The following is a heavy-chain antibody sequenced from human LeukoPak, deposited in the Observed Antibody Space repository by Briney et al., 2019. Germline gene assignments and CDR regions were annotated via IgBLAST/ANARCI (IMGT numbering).Heavy chain of an antibody. D-gene: IGHD1-7*01. V-gene: IGHV3-11*01. J-gene: IGHJ4*02. CDR2: ISSSGGSI. CDR3: ARETGSTRWYPPDY. CDR1: VYTFHVYH. Sequence: GGSLRLSCAGSVYTFHVYHMSCMPDSRGEGGECVSYISSSGGSIYYADSVKGRFTISRDNAKNTLYLQMNSLRAEDTAVYYCARETGSTRWYPPDYWGQGTLVTVSS.